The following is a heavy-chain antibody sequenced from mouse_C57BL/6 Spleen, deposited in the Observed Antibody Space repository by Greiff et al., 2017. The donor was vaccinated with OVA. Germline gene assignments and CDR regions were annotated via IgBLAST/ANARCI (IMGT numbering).Heavy chain of an antibody. D-gene: IGHD2-4*01. Sequence: DVKLVESGPGLVKPSQSLSLTCSVTGYSITSGYYWNWIRQFPGNKLEWMGYISYDGSNNYNPSLKNRISITRDTSKNQFFLKLNSVTTEDTATYYCAAMITTLVYFDYWGQGTTLTVSS. CDR1: GYSITSGYY. J-gene: IGHJ2*01. V-gene: IGHV3-6*01. CDR3: AAMITTLVYFDY. CDR2: ISYDGSN.